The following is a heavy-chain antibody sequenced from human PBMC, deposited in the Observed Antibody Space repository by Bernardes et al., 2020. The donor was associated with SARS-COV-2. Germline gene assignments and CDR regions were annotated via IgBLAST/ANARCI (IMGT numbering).Heavy chain of an antibody. V-gene: IGHV3-11*05. J-gene: IGHJ4*02. CDR2: ISSSSSYT. Sequence: GGSLRLSCASSGFTFSDYYMSWIRQAPGKGLEWVSYISSSSSYTNYADSVKGRFTISRDNAKNSLYLQMNSLRAEDTAVYYCARGGGSQPGDYWGQGTLVTVSS. CDR1: GFTFSDYY. CDR3: ARGGGSQPGDY. D-gene: IGHD1-26*01.